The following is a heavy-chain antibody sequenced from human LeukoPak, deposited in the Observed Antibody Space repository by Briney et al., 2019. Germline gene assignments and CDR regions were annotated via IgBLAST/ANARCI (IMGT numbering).Heavy chain of an antibody. V-gene: IGHV1-18*01. Sequence: ASEKVSPKPSGYTLTSYCIIWVRQASAQGLERRGCITAYNGNTNYAQKLQRRVNMTTDTSTSRAYTEQRSVRSDDTADYYCARDRSGIAVAGRRGNNWFDAWGEGALVTGSS. CDR1: GYTLTSYC. CDR2: ITAYNGNT. J-gene: IGHJ5*02. D-gene: IGHD6-19*01. CDR3: ARDRSGIAVAGRRGNNWFDA.